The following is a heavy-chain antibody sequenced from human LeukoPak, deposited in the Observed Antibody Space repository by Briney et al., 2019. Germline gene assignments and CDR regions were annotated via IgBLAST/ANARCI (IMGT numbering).Heavy chain of an antibody. V-gene: IGHV1-46*01. CDR3: ARGGIAAAGIPLNWFDP. CDR1: GYTFTSYY. J-gene: IGHJ5*02. Sequence: GASVKVSCKASGYTFTSYYMHWVQQAPGQGLEWMGIINPSGGSTSYAQKFQGRVTMTRDTSTSTVYMELSSLRSEDTAVYYCARGGIAAAGIPLNWFDPWGQGTLVTVSS. D-gene: IGHD6-13*01. CDR2: INPSGGST.